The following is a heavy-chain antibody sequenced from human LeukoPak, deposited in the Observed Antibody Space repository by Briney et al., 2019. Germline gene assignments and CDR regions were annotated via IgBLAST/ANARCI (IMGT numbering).Heavy chain of an antibody. D-gene: IGHD3-22*01. CDR3: ARGLRYYDSSGYPE. V-gene: IGHV3-48*03. J-gene: IGHJ4*02. CDR1: GLTLSTYE. Sequence: SGGSLRLSCAASGLTLSTYEMSWVRQAPGKGLEWVSYISSSGTAIYYADSVKGRFTISRSDAKNSLYLQMNSLRAEDTAVYYCARGLRYYDSSGYPEWGQGTLVTVSS. CDR2: ISSSGTAI.